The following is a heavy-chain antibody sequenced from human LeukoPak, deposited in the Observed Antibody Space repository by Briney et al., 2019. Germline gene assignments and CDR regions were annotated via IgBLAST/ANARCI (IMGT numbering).Heavy chain of an antibody. J-gene: IGHJ6*02. CDR2: ISSSGSTI. V-gene: IGHV3-48*03. D-gene: IGHD1-26*01. CDR3: SLVGATSYYYYGMDV. CDR1: GFTFSSYE. Sequence: GGSLRLSCAASGFTFSSYEMNWVRQAPGKGLEWVSYISSSGSTIYYADSVKGRFTISRDNAKNSLYLQMNSLRAEDTAVYYCSLVGATSYYYYGMDVWGQGTAVTVSS.